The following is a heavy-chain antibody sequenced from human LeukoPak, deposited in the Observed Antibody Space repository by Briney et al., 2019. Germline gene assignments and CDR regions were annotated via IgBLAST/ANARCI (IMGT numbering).Heavy chain of an antibody. CDR1: GGTFSSYA. J-gene: IGHJ5*02. Sequence: ASVKVSCKASGGTFSSYAISWVRQAPGQGLEWMGGIIPIFGTANYAQKFQGRDTITADESTSTAYMELSSLRSEDTAVYYCATTDDYGDYGWFDPWGQGTLVTVSS. D-gene: IGHD4-17*01. V-gene: IGHV1-69*13. CDR3: ATTDDYGDYGWFDP. CDR2: IIPIFGTA.